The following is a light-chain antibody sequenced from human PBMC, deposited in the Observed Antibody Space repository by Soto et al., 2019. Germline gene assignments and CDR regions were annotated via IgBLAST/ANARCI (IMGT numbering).Light chain of an antibody. CDR2: GVS. CDR3: SSYTSSTTLAV. J-gene: IGLJ3*02. CDR1: SSDDGGYNY. Sequence: QSVLTQPASVSGSPGQSITISCTGTSSDDGGYNYVSWYQQHPGRAPKLMIYGVSNRPSGVSNRFSGSKSGNTASLTISGLQAEDEADYYCSSYTSSTTLAVFGGGTKLTVL. V-gene: IGLV2-14*01.